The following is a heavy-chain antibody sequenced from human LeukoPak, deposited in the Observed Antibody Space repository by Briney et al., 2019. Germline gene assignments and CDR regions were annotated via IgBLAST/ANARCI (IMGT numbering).Heavy chain of an antibody. CDR2: IYSGGST. J-gene: IGHJ5*02. CDR1: GFTVSSNY. CDR3: AREQLAYGLNWFDP. D-gene: IGHD6-13*01. V-gene: IGHV3-66*01. Sequence: GGSLRLSCAASGFTVSSNYMSWVRQAPGKGLEWVSVIYSGGSTYYADSVKGRFTISRDNSKNTLYIQMNSLRAEDTAVYYCAREQLAYGLNWFDPWGQGTLVTVSS.